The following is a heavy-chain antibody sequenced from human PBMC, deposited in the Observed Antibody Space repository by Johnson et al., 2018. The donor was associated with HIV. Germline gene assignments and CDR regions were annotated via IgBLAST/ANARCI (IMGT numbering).Heavy chain of an antibody. Sequence: QVQLVESGGDLVKPGGSLRLSCAASGFIFSDYCMSWIRQAPGKGLEWVSYISSSGGSTYYADSVKGRFTISRDNSKNTLYLQMNSLRAEDTAVYYCARDRGIGAAGDAFDMWGQGTMVTVSS. CDR2: ISSSGGST. J-gene: IGHJ3*02. CDR3: ARDRGIGAAGDAFDM. CDR1: GFIFSDYC. D-gene: IGHD6-13*01. V-gene: IGHV3-11*01.